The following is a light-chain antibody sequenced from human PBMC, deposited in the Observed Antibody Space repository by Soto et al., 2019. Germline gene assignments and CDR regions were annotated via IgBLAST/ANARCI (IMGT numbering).Light chain of an antibody. Sequence: QAVVTQEPSLTVSPGETVSITCASNTGEVTTGYYPSWFQQKPGQSPRSLIYSTDNKHSWTPARFSGSLLGGKAALTLSSVQPEDEAEYFCLLYSGGTWIFGGWTKLTVL. CDR2: STD. CDR1: TGEVTTGYY. CDR3: LLYSGGTWI. V-gene: IGLV7-43*01. J-gene: IGLJ2*01.